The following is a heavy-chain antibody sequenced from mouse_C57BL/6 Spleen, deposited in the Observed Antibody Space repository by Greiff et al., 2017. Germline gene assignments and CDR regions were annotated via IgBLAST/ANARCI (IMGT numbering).Heavy chain of an antibody. Sequence: QVQLQQPGAELVKPGASVKLSCKASGYTFTSYWMHWVKQRPGRGLEWIGRIDPNSGGTKYNEEFKSKVTLTVNKPTSTAYMQLSSLTSEDSAVYCCAGRGDGYFYYYDYWGQGTTLTVAS. J-gene: IGHJ2*01. V-gene: IGHV1-72*01. D-gene: IGHD2-3*01. CDR2: IDPNSGGT. CDR1: GYTFTSYW. CDR3: AGRGDGYFYYYDY.